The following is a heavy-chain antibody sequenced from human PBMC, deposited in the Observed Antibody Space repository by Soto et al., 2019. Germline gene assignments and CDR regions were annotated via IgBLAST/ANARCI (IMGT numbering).Heavy chain of an antibody. Sequence: GASVKVSYKASGYTFTSYYMHWVRQAPGQGLEWMGIINPSGGSTSYAQKFQGRVTMTRDTSTSTVYMELSSLRSEDTAVYYCARESTRAAAGTSSPVYWGQGTLVTVSS. V-gene: IGHV1-46*03. CDR1: GYTFTSYY. CDR2: INPSGGST. D-gene: IGHD6-13*01. J-gene: IGHJ4*02. CDR3: ARESTRAAAGTSSPVY.